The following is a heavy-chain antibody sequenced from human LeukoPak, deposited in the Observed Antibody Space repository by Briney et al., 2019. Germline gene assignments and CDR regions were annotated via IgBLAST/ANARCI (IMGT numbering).Heavy chain of an antibody. Sequence: ASVKVSCKASGYTFTSYGISWVRQAPGQGLEWMGWISAYNVNTNYAQKLQGRVTMTTDTSTSTAYMELRSLRSDDTAVYYCARVWDDFWSGPNYYYYYYMDVWGKGTTVTVSS. D-gene: IGHD3-3*01. CDR3: ARVWDDFWSGPNYYYYYYMDV. V-gene: IGHV1-18*01. CDR1: GYTFTSYG. CDR2: ISAYNVNT. J-gene: IGHJ6*03.